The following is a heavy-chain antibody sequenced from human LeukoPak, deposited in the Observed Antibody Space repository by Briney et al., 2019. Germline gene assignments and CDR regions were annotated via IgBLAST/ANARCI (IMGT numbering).Heavy chain of an antibody. J-gene: IGHJ3*02. Sequence: PGGSLRLSCAAFGFTFSSYAMSWLRQAPGKGLEWVSAISGSGGSTYYADSVKGRFTISRDNSKNTLYRQMNSLRAEDTALYYCAKDVRYYYDSSGYHPDAFAICGKGTMVTVSS. CDR2: ISGSGGST. D-gene: IGHD3-22*01. CDR1: GFTFSSYA. CDR3: AKDVRYYYDSSGYHPDAFAI. V-gene: IGHV3-23*01.